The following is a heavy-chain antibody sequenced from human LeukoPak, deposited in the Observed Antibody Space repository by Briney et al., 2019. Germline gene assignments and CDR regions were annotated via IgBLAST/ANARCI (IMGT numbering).Heavy chain of an antibody. CDR3: ARVGTSSSWYNWFDP. J-gene: IGHJ5*02. D-gene: IGHD6-13*01. CDR1: GYTFTGYY. CDR2: INHNSGGT. V-gene: IGHV1-2*02. Sequence: GASVKVSCKASGYTFTGYYMHWVRQAPGQGLEWMGRINHNSGGTNYAQKFQGRVTMTRDTSISTAYMQLSRLRSDDTAVYYCARVGTSSSWYNWFDPWGQGTLVTVSS.